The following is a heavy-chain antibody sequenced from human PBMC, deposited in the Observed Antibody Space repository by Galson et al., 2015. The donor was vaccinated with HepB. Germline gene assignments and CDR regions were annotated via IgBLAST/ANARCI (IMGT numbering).Heavy chain of an antibody. Sequence: SLRLSGAASGFSFGDYAVVWVRQAPGKGLEWVGFVRIKTRGGTTEYAASVKGRFTISRVDSKSVAYLHMNSLNAEDTAKYYCISDGPRRGRDYYPFAYWGQGTLVTVSS. J-gene: IGHJ4*02. CDR1: GFSFGDYA. CDR2: VRIKTRGGTT. V-gene: IGHV3-49*04. D-gene: IGHD1-26*01. CDR3: ISDGPRRGRDYYPFAY.